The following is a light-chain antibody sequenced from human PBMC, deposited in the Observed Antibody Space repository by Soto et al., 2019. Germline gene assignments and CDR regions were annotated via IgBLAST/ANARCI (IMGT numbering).Light chain of an antibody. Sequence: EIVMSQSPATLSVSPGERATLSCTASQSLSNSIAWYQQKPGQAPRLLIYAASTRATGIPARFSGSWSGTEFTLTISSLQSEDFAVYYCQQYDNWPRTFGQGTRLEIK. CDR2: AAS. J-gene: IGKJ5*01. CDR3: QQYDNWPRT. CDR1: QSLSNS. V-gene: IGKV3-15*01.